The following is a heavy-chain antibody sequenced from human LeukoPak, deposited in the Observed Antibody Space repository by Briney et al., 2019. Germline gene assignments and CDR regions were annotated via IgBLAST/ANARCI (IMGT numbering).Heavy chain of an antibody. D-gene: IGHD2-2*03. J-gene: IGHJ3*02. V-gene: IGHV3-30*04. CDR1: GFTFSSYA. CDR3: ARVDDLDAFDM. CDR2: ISDDGSNK. Sequence: GGSLRLSCAASGFTFSSYAMHWVRQAPGKGLEWVAVISDDGSNKYYADSVKGRFTISRDNSKNTLYLQMSSLRGEDTAVYYCARVDDLDAFDMWGQGTMVTVSS.